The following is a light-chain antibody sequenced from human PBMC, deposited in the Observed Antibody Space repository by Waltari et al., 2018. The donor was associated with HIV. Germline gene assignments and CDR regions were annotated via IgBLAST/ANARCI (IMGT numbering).Light chain of an antibody. V-gene: IGLV1-47*01. CDR1: SSNIGNNY. J-gene: IGLJ3*02. CDR2: RNY. Sequence: QSVLTQPPSASGTPGQRVTISCSGTSSNIGNNYFSWFQQLPRTAPKLLIYRNYRRPPGAPDRFPGSKSGTSASLAIGGLRSEDEADYYCAAWDGSLSGPSWVFGGGTKLTVL. CDR3: AAWDGSLSGPSWV.